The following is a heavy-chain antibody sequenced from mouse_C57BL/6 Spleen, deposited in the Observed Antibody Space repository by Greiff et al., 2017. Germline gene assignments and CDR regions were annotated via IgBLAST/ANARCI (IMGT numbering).Heavy chain of an antibody. Sequence: QVQLQQPGAELVKPGASVKLSCKASGYTFTGYWMQWVKQRPGQGLEWIGEFDPSDSYTNYNQKFKGKATLTVDTSSSTAYMQLSSLTSEDSAVYYCARGGVRWYFDVWGTGTTVTVSS. CDR3: ARGGVRWYFDV. D-gene: IGHD5-1*01. CDR2: FDPSDSYT. V-gene: IGHV1-50*01. CDR1: GYTFTGYW. J-gene: IGHJ1*03.